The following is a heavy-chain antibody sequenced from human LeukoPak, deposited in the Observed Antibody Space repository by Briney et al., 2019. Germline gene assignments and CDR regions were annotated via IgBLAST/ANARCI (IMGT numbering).Heavy chain of an antibody. CDR1: GFTFSSYA. CDR3: AKDDRNVRLGIFLF. D-gene: IGHD7-27*01. J-gene: IGHJ4*02. Sequence: GGSLRPSCAASGFTFSSYAMSWVRQAPGKGLEWVSAISGSGGSTYYADSVKGRFTISRDNSKNTLYLQMNSLRAEDTAVYYCAKDDRNVRLGIFLFWGQGTLVTVSS. CDR2: ISGSGGST. V-gene: IGHV3-23*01.